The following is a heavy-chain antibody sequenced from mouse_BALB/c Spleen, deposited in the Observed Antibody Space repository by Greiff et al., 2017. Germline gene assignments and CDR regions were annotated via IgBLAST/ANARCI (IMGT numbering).Heavy chain of an antibody. D-gene: IGHD4-1*01. J-gene: IGHJ4*01. CDR1: GYAFSSYW. CDR3: ARWELDYYAMDY. CDR2: IYPGDGDT. V-gene: IGHV1-80*01. Sequence: VKLMESGAELVRPGSSVKISCKASGYAFSSYWMNWVKQRPGQGLEWIGQIYPGDGDTNYNGKFKGKATLTADKSSSTAYMQLSSLTSEDSAVYFCARWELDYYAMDYWGQGTSVTVSS.